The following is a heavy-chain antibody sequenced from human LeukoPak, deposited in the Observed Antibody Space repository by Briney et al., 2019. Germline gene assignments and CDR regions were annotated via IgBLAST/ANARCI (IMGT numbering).Heavy chain of an antibody. D-gene: IGHD2-15*01. Sequence: GGSLRLSCAASGFPLSSYSINWVRQAPGKGLELVSYISSSGSAIYYVDSVKGRFTVSRDNAKNSLFLQMNSPRAEDTAVYYCVRVKGSYFDYWGQGALVTVSS. CDR2: ISSSGSAI. V-gene: IGHV3-48*01. J-gene: IGHJ4*02. CDR3: VRVKGSYFDY. CDR1: GFPLSSYS.